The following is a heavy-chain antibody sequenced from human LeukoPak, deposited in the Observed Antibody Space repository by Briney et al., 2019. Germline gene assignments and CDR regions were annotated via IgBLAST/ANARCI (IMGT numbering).Heavy chain of an antibody. D-gene: IGHD3-22*01. J-gene: IGHJ4*02. Sequence: GGSLRLSCAASGFTFSSYALHWVRQAPGKGLEWVSIISNDGSDKYYADSVKGRFTISRDNSKNTLYLQMNSLRAEDTAVYYCVRDDRDGRGWHFDYWGQGTLVTVSS. CDR1: GFTFSSYA. CDR3: VRDDRDGRGWHFDY. V-gene: IGHV3-30*04. CDR2: ISNDGSDK.